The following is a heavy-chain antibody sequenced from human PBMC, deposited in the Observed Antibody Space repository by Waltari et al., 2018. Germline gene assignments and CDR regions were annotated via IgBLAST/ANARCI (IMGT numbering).Heavy chain of an antibody. CDR2: VVPRYLTT. J-gene: IGHJ4*02. V-gene: IGHV1-69*01. CDR3: ASRLKCRDGQCYATMVRGVLDS. Sequence: QVQLVQSGAEVKKPGSSVTVSCKSSGGTFNNYAVNWVRQAPGQGLEWMGQVVPRYLTTKCAEKFEDRVKMTADESTATAYMELSGLQFDDTAVYYCASRLKCRDGQCYATMVRGVLDSWGQGTLVAVSS. D-gene: IGHD3-10*01. CDR1: GGTFNNYA.